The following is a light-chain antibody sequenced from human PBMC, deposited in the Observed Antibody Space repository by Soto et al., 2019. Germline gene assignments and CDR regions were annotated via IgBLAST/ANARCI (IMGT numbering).Light chain of an antibody. CDR1: QSISSW. CDR2: KES. CDR3: QHSNSYSEA. J-gene: IGKJ1*01. V-gene: IGKV1-5*03. Sequence: DIHRTQSPSTLSSSVGDRATITCLAIQSISSWLAWYQQKPGKAHKIMIYKESSLESGVTSRFSGSGSGTEFTLTISSMQPDDFATYYCQHSNSYSEAFGTGPKVDIK.